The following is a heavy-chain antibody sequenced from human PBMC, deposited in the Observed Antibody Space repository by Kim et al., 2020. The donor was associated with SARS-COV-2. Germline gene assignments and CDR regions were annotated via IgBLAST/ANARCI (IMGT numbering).Heavy chain of an antibody. CDR3: ARDDPGKYQTLYYYYYGMDV. CDR1: GYTFTGYY. V-gene: IGHV1-2*02. J-gene: IGHJ6*02. CDR2: INPNSGGT. D-gene: IGHD2-2*01. Sequence: ASVKVSCKASGYTFTGYYMHWVRQAPGQGLEWMGWINPNSGGTNYAQKFQGRVTMTRDTSISTAYMELSRLRSDDTAVYYCARDDPGKYQTLYYYYYGMDVWGQGTTITVSS.